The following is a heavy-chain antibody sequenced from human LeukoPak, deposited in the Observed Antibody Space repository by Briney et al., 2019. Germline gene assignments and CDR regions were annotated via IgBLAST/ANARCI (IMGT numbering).Heavy chain of an antibody. J-gene: IGHJ4*02. D-gene: IGHD3-10*01. Sequence: GGSLRLSCAASGFTFSSYEMNWVRQAPGKGLEWVSVIYSGGSTYYADSVKGRFTISRDNSKNTLYLQMNSLRAEDTAVYYCARDRAWFGETDYRGQGTLVTVSS. CDR2: IYSGGST. CDR3: ARDRAWFGETDY. V-gene: IGHV3-66*01. CDR1: GFTFSSYE.